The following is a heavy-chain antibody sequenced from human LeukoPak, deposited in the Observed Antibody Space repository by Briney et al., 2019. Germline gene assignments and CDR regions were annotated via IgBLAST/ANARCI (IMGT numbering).Heavy chain of an antibody. J-gene: IGHJ4*02. Sequence: GGSLRLSCAASGFTFDDYGMSWVRQAPGKGLEWVSGINWNGGSTGYADSVKGRFTISRDNAKNSLYLQMNSLRAEDTALYYCARQLLKGIQLWLLTPGGERGFDYWGQGTLVTVSS. CDR3: ARQLLKGIQLWLLTPGGERGFDY. D-gene: IGHD5-18*01. V-gene: IGHV3-20*04. CDR2: INWNGGST. CDR1: GFTFDDYG.